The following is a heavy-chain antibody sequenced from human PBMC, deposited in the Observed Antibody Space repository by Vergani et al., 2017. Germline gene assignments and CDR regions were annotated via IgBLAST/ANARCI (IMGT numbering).Heavy chain of an antibody. J-gene: IGHJ6*02. Sequence: EVQLLESGGGSVQPGGSLRLSCAASGFTFTDYGMTWLRQAPGRGLEWVSTIAAGGGATFYADSWKGRFTISRDNDNNSLTLDMRTLRVEDTAVYYCSKNPGISATRHYDAMDVWGQGTTVTVSS. CDR2: IAAGGGAT. V-gene: IGHV3-23*01. CDR3: SKNPGISATRHYDAMDV. CDR1: GFTFTDYG. D-gene: IGHD1-20*01.